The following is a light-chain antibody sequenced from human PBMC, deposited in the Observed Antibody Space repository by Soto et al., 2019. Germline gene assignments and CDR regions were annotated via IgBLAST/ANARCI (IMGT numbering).Light chain of an antibody. J-gene: IGKJ3*01. CDR2: EAS. CDR3: LQDHNYPFT. Sequence: AIQMTQSPSSLAAYVGDRVTITCRASQGIRTDLGWYPQRPGKAPELLIYEASFLRNGVPSRFSGSGSGTVFTLTISSLQPVDFATYYCLQDHNYPFTFGPGTKVEI. CDR1: QGIRTD. V-gene: IGKV1-6*01.